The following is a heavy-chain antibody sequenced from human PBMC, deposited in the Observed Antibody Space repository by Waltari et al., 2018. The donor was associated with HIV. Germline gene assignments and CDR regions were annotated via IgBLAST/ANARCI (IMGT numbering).Heavy chain of an antibody. J-gene: IGHJ4*02. CDR2: MNPNGGKP. Sequence: QVQLVQSGAEVKKLGASVKVSCKSSGYTFTSHDINWMRPATGQGLGWMGWMNPNGGKPGYAQKFQGRVTLTRDTSISTGDMELTSLRADDTAMYYCARAHGRGYCSSTCFCFDYWVQRPLVTVSS. CDR1: GYTFTSHD. V-gene: IGHV1-8*01. D-gene: IGHD2-2*01. CDR3: ARAHGRGYCSSTCFCFDY.